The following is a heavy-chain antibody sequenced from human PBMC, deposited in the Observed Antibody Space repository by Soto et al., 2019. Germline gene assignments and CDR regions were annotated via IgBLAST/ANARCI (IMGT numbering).Heavy chain of an antibody. Sequence: SETLSLTCTVSGCSISSYYWSWIRQPPGKGLEWIGYIYYSGSTNYNPSLKSRVTISVDTSKNQFSLKLSSVTAADTAVYYCARDRDYAFDYWGQGTLVTVSS. CDR2: IYYSGST. V-gene: IGHV4-59*01. J-gene: IGHJ4*02. CDR1: GCSISSYY. D-gene: IGHD2-2*01. CDR3: ARDRDYAFDY.